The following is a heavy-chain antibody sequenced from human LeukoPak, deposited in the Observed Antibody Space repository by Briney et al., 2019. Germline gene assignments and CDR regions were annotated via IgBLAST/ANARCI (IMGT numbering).Heavy chain of an antibody. CDR3: ARARKWELLGGYFDY. D-gene: IGHD1-26*01. CDR1: GGTFSSYA. J-gene: IGHJ4*02. V-gene: IGHV1-69*13. Sequence: SVKVSCKASGGTFSSYAISWVRQAPGQGLEWMGGIIPIFGTANYAQKFRGRVTIAADESTSTAYMELSSLRSEDTAVYYCARARKWELLGGYFDYWGQGTLVTVSS. CDR2: IIPIFGTA.